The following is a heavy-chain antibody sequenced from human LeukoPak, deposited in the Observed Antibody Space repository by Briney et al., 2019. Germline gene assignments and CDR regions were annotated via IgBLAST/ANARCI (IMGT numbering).Heavy chain of an antibody. D-gene: IGHD1-1*01. CDR2: INPNRGGT. V-gene: IGHV1-2*02. CDR1: GYTFIGYY. CDR3: AIVSGTTVLYY. Sequence: ASVKVSCKASGYTFIGYYMHWARQAPGRGLEWMGWINPNRGGTNYAQKFQGRVTMTRDTSISTAYMELSRLRSDDTAVYYCAIVSGTTVLYYWGQGTLVTVSS. J-gene: IGHJ4*02.